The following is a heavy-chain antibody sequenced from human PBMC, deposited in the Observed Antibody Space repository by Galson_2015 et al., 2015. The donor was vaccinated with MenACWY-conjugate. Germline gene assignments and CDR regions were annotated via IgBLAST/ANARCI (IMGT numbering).Heavy chain of an antibody. Sequence: SLRLSCAASGFTFSSYSMNWVRQAPGKGLEWVSYISSSSSTIYYADSVKGRFTISRDNAKNSLYLQMNSLRAEDTAVYYCARDHSPVQYGSGSYAMDLFDYWGQGTLVTVSS. CDR3: ARDHSPVQYGSGSYAMDLFDY. D-gene: IGHD3-10*01. CDR1: GFTFSSYS. CDR2: ISSSSSTI. J-gene: IGHJ4*02. V-gene: IGHV3-48*04.